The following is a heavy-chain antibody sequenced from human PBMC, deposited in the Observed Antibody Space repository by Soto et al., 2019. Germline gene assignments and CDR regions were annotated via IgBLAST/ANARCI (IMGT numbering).Heavy chain of an antibody. J-gene: IGHJ4*02. CDR1: GGSISSGGYS. CDR2: IYHSGST. D-gene: IGHD5-18*01. Sequence: SETLSLTCAVSGGSISSGGYSWSWIRQPPGKGLEWIGYIYHSGSTNYNPSLKSRVTISVDTSKNQFSLKLSSVTAADTAVYYCARGYGRNFDYWGQGILVTVSS. V-gene: IGHV4-30-2*01. CDR3: ARGYGRNFDY.